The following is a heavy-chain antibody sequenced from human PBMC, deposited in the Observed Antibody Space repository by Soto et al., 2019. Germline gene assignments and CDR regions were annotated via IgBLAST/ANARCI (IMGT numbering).Heavy chain of an antibody. D-gene: IGHD6-13*01. CDR2: INPMGGST. CDR1: GYTFINYY. CDR3: ARDLAAGDL. J-gene: IGHJ5*02. V-gene: IGHV1-46*01. Sequence: QEQLVQSGAEVKEPGASVKVSCKASGYTFINYYIHWVRQAPGQGLEWRAIINPMGGSTNYAQELQGRVTLTSDTSTSTVYMELSSLRFEDTALFYCARDLAAGDLWGQGTLVTVSS.